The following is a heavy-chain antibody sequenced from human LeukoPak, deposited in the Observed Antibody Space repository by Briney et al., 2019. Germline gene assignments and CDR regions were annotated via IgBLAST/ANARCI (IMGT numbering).Heavy chain of an antibody. CDR1: GGSISSYY. Sequence: SETLSLTCTVSGGSISSYYWSWIRQPPGKGLEWIGYIYYSGSTNYNPSLKSRVTISVDTSKNQFSLKLSSVTAADTAVYYCARADSYGDYGLYYYYYMDVWGKGTTVTVSS. CDR2: IYYSGST. CDR3: ARADSYGDYGLYYYYYMDV. J-gene: IGHJ6*03. D-gene: IGHD4-17*01. V-gene: IGHV4-59*12.